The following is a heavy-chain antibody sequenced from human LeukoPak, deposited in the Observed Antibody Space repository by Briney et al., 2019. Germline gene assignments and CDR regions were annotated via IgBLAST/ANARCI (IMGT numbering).Heavy chain of an antibody. CDR2: IYISGST. V-gene: IGHV4-4*07. CDR3: ASQGGYGTLAYCGGDCYPGAFDI. CDR1: GGSISSYY. Sequence: PSETLCLSCADSGGSISSYYWSWIRQPAGKGLEWILRIYISGSTNYTPSLKSRVTMSLDTSKNQFSLKLSSVTAADTAVYYCASQGGYGTLAYCGGDCYPGAFDIWGQGTMVTVSS. J-gene: IGHJ3*02. D-gene: IGHD2-21*02.